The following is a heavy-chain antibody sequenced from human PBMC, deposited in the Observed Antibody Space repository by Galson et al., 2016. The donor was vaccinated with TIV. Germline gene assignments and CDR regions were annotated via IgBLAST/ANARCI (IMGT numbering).Heavy chain of an antibody. D-gene: IGHD2/OR15-2a*01. J-gene: IGHJ4*02. CDR1: GGSISSGIYS. CDR3: ARDKYDSTTSYSYSGSDY. V-gene: IGHV4-30-2*06. CDR2: IFHSGNT. Sequence: LSLTCAVSGGSISSGIYSWSWIRQSPGKGLEWIGYIFHSGNTNYNPSLESRVTISIDTSTSQFSLKLGSVTAPDTAVYYCARDKYDSTTSYSYSGSDYWGQGTLVSVSS.